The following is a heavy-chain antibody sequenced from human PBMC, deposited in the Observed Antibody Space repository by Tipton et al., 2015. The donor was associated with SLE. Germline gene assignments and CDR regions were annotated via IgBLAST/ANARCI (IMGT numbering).Heavy chain of an antibody. CDR2: IYYSGST. V-gene: IGHV4-59*08. CDR3: ARKVDSSRWYMGFYFDY. CDR1: GGSISSYY. Sequence: GLVKPSETLSLTCTVSGGSISSYYWSWIRQPPGKGLEWIGYIYYSGSTNYNPSLKSRVTISVDTSKNQFSLKLSSVTAADTAVYYCARKVDSSRWYMGFYFDYWGQGTLVTVSS. J-gene: IGHJ4*02. D-gene: IGHD6-13*01.